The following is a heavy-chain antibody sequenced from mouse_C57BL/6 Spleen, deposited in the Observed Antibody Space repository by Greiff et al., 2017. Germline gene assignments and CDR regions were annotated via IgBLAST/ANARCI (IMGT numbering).Heavy chain of an antibody. Sequence: VQLQQSGAELAKPGASVKLSCKASGYTFTSYWMHWVKQRPGQGLEWIGYINPSSGYTKYNQKFKDKATLTADKSSSTAYMQLSSLTYEDSAVYYCARYEEGYYDYSWFAYWGQGTLVTVSA. V-gene: IGHV1-7*01. CDR1: GYTFTSYW. CDR2: INPSSGYT. CDR3: ARYEEGYYDYSWFAY. J-gene: IGHJ3*01. D-gene: IGHD2-4*01.